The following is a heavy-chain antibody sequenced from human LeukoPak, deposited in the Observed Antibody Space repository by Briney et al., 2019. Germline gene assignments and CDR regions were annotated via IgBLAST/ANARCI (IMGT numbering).Heavy chain of an antibody. V-gene: IGHV4-39*07. Sequence: SETLSLTCSVSGVSISSGSNYWGWLRQPPGTTLEWIGSIYSSGNTYYNPSLKSRIIILVDTAKNHFSLNLTSVTAADTAVYYCASQGPALYYPNWFDPWGQGTLVTVSS. CDR1: GVSISSGSNY. J-gene: IGHJ5*02. CDR2: IYSSGNT. D-gene: IGHD3-16*01. CDR3: ASQGPALYYPNWFDP.